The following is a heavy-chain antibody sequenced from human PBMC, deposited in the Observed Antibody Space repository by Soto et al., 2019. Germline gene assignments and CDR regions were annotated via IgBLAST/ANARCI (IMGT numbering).Heavy chain of an antibody. CDR3: ARGGSGSYYLTTVDYFDY. J-gene: IGHJ4*02. V-gene: IGHV4-59*01. CDR1: GGSISSYY. Sequence: TLSLTCTVSGGSISSYYWSWIRQPPGKGLEWIGYIYYSGSTNYNPSLKSRVTISVDTSKNQFSLKLSSVTAADTAVYYCARGGSGSYYLTTVDYFDYWGQGTLVTVSS. CDR2: IYYSGST. D-gene: IGHD1-26*01.